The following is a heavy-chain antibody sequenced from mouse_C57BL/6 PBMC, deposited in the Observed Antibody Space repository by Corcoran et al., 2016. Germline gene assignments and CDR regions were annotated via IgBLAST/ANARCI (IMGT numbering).Heavy chain of an antibody. D-gene: IGHD1-1*01. V-gene: IGHV14-1*01. CDR2: IDPEDGDT. J-gene: IGHJ4*01. CDR3: TIDYYGRGFMDY. Sequence: EVQLQQSGAELVRPGASVKLSCTASGFNIKDYYMHWVKQRPEQGLEWIGRIDPEDGDTEYAPKFQGKATMTADTSSNTAYLQLSSLTSEDTAVYYCTIDYYGRGFMDYWGQGTSVTVSS. CDR1: GFNIKDYY.